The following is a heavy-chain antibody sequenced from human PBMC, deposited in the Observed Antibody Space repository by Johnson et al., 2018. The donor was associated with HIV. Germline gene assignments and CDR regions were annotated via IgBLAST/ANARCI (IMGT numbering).Heavy chain of an antibody. CDR3: AKDCRDCGTFDI. D-gene: IGHD2-21*02. V-gene: IGHV3-7*03. CDR1: GFTFSSYW. CDR2: IKQDGSEK. J-gene: IGHJ3*02. Sequence: EVQLVESGGGLAKPAWSPRLSCAASGFTFSSYWMSWVRQAPGKGLEWVANIKQDGSEKYYVDSVKGRFTISRDNAKNSLYLQMNSLRVEDTALYYCAKDCRDCGTFDIWGQGTMVTVSS.